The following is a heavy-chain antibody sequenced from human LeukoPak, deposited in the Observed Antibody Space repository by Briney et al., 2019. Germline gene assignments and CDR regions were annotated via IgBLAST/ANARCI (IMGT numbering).Heavy chain of an antibody. CDR1: EFTFSSSV. CDR2: ISGSGGSK. V-gene: IGHV3-23*01. D-gene: IGHD4-23*01. Sequence: PGGSLRLSCAVSEFTFSSSVMSWVRQAPGKGLEWVSLISGSGGSKYYADSAKGRFTISRDNSKNILFLQMNSLRAADTAVYYCAKGLDYGGNPYYNYYMDVWGKGTTVIVSS. J-gene: IGHJ6*03. CDR3: AKGLDYGGNPYYNYYMDV.